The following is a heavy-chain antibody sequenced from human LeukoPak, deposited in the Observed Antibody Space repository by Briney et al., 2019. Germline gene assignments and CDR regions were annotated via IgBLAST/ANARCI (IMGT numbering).Heavy chain of an antibody. V-gene: IGHV1-58*02. CDR1: GFTFTSSA. J-gene: IGHJ4*02. D-gene: IGHD1-26*01. Sequence: ASVKVPCKASGFTFTSSAMQWVRQARGQRLEWIGCIVVGSGNTNYAQKFQERVTITRDMSTSTAYMELSSLRSEDTAVYYCAAGKWELDSFDYWGQGTLVTVSS. CDR3: AAGKWELDSFDY. CDR2: IVVGSGNT.